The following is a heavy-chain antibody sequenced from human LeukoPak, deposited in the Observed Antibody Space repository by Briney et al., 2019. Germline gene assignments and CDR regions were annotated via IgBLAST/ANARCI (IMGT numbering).Heavy chain of an antibody. Sequence: GGSLRLSCAASGFTFSSYWMSWVRQAPGKGLEWVANIKQDGSEKYYVDSVKGRFTISRDNAKNSLYLQMNSLRAEDTAVYYCARDGEQQLVKRGNRFDPWGQGTLVTVSS. D-gene: IGHD6-13*01. CDR2: IKQDGSEK. V-gene: IGHV3-7*01. J-gene: IGHJ5*02. CDR3: ARDGEQQLVKRGNRFDP. CDR1: GFTFSSYW.